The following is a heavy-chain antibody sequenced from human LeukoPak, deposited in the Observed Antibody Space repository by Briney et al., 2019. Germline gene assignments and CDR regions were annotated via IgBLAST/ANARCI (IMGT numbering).Heavy chain of an antibody. D-gene: IGHD4-17*01. J-gene: IGHJ4*02. CDR2: IYTSGST. CDR3: ARHLRSGAVDY. CDR1: GGSISSGSSY. Sequence: KPSQTLSLTCTVSGGSISSGSSYWSWIRQPAGKGLEWIGRIYTSGSTNYNPSLKSRVTISVDTSKNQFSLELSSVTAADTAVYYCARHLRSGAVDYWGQGTLVTVSS. V-gene: IGHV4-61*02.